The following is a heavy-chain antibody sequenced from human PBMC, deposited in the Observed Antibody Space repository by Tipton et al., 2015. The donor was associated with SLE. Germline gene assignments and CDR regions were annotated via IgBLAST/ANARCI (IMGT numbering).Heavy chain of an antibody. J-gene: IGHJ6*02. D-gene: IGHD6-13*01. CDR1: GGSISSYY. V-gene: IGHV4-59*08. CDR3: ARQGQQLVRPYYYGMDV. Sequence: TLSLTCTVSGGSISSYYWSWIRQPPGKGLEWIGYIYYRGSTNYNTSLKRRVTISVDTSKNQFSLKLSSGTAADTAVYYCARQGQQLVRPYYYGMDVWGQGTTVTVSS. CDR2: IYYRGST.